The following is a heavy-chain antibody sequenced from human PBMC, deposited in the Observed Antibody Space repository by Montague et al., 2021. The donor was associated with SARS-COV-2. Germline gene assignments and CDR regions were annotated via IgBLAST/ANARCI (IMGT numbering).Heavy chain of an antibody. CDR1: GFTFSSYA. D-gene: IGHD1-26*01. CDR2: ISYDGSNK. CDR3: AGTYSGSYRGYFDY. V-gene: IGHV3-30*04. Sequence: SLRLSCAASGFTFSSYAMHWVRQAPGKGLEWVAVISYDGSNKYYADSVKGRFTISRDNSKNTPYLQMNSLRAEDTAVYYCAGTYSGSYRGYFDYWGQGTLVTVSS. J-gene: IGHJ4*02.